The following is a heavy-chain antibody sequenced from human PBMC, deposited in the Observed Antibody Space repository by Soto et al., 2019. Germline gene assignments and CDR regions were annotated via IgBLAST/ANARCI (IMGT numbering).Heavy chain of an antibody. Sequence: EVQLLESGGGLVQPGGSLRLSCAASGFTFSSFSLSWVRQAPGKGLEWVSGISGLGGSIYYADSVKGRFTISRDNSKNTLYLQMNSLRAEDKDVYYCSKSNGDTWERYFFDFWGQGTLVTVSS. CDR1: GFTFSSFS. CDR2: ISGLGGSI. J-gene: IGHJ4*02. V-gene: IGHV3-23*01. D-gene: IGHD1-26*01. CDR3: SKSNGDTWERYFFDF.